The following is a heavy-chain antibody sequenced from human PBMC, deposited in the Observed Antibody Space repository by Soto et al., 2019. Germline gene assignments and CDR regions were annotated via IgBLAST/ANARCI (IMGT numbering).Heavy chain of an antibody. Sequence: SETLSLTCTVSGGSMTNYYWSWIRQPPGKGLEWIGYTYYSGNTNYNPSLKSRVTISVDTSKNQFSLKLSSVTAADTAVYYCARDRRHNWFDPWGQGNLVTVS. CDR2: TYYSGNT. CDR1: GGSMTNYY. V-gene: IGHV4-59*01. J-gene: IGHJ5*02. CDR3: ARDRRHNWFDP.